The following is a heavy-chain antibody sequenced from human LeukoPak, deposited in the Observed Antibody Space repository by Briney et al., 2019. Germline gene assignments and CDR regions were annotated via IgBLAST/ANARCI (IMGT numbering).Heavy chain of an antibody. CDR1: GYIFTSYN. D-gene: IGHD3-16*01. CDR2: INPSGGST. V-gene: IGHV1-46*01. CDR3: ARDPEGDGGVTLEY. J-gene: IGHJ4*02. Sequence: ASVTVSCKASGYIFTSYNINWVRQAPGQGLEWMGIINPSGGSTNYAQKFQGRVTMTRDTSTSTVYMELSSLRSEDTAVYYCARDPEGDGGVTLEYWGQGTLVTVSS.